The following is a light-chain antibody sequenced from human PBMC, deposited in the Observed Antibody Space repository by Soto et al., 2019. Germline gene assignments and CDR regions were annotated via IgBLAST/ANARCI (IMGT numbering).Light chain of an antibody. V-gene: IGLV1-40*01. CDR1: SSNIGAGYD. CDR2: GNS. CDR3: QYYDGRRSGVV. J-gene: IGLJ2*01. Sequence: QSVLTQPPSLAGAPGQRVTISCTGSSSNIGAGYDVHSYQQLPGTAHKLLIYGNSNPPSGVPDRFSGSKSGTSASLAITGLQAEDVADYYCQYYDGRRSGVVFGGGTKVTLL.